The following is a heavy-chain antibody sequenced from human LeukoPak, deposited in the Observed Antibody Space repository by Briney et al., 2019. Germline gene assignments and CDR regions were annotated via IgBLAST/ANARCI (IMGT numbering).Heavy chain of an antibody. CDR2: ISYTSGYI. D-gene: IGHD1-26*01. Sequence: GGSLRLSCAASGFTFSTYSMNWVRQAPRRRLERVSSISYTSGYIYYADSVKGRFTISRDNAKNSLFLQMNSLRAEDAAVYYCARASGSYQDAFDIWGQETMVTVSS. CDR1: GFTFSTYS. J-gene: IGHJ3*02. CDR3: ARASGSYQDAFDI. V-gene: IGHV3-21*01.